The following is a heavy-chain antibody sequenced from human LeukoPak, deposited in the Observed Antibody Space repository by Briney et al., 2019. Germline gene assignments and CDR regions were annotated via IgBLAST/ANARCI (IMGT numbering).Heavy chain of an antibody. D-gene: IGHD6-13*01. CDR2: INPNSGGT. V-gene: IGHV1-2*02. Sequence: ASVKVSRKASGYTFTGYYMHWVRQAPGQGLEWMGWINPNSGGTNYAQKLQGRVTMTRDTSISTAYMELSRLRSDDTAVYYCASGIAAAGTIGNWFDPWGQGTLVTVSS. CDR3: ASGIAAAGTIGNWFDP. CDR1: GYTFTGYY. J-gene: IGHJ5*02.